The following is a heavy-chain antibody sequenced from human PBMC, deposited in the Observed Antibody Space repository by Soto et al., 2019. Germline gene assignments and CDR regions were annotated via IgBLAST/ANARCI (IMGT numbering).Heavy chain of an antibody. CDR3: ARGEIRGYSYYGLDV. D-gene: IGHD1-26*01. CDR1: GGSISSGDYY. V-gene: IGHV4-30-4*01. Sequence: QVQLQESGPGLVKPSQTLSLTCTVSGGSISSGDYYWSWIRQPPGKGLEWIGYIYYSGSTYYNPSLKSRVTISVDTSKKQFSRKLNSVTAADTAVYYCARGEIRGYSYYGLDVWGQGTTVTVSS. CDR2: IYYSGST. J-gene: IGHJ6*02.